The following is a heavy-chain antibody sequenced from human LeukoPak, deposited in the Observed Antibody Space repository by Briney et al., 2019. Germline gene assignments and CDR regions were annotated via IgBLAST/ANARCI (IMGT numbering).Heavy chain of an antibody. Sequence: GGSLRLFCAASGLTFSSYSMNWVRQAPGKGVEGVSSISSSSSNIYYADSVKGRFTISRDNAKNSLYLQMNSLRAEDTAVYYCARGDCSSTSCYPYYFDYWGQGTLVTVSS. V-gene: IGHV3-21*01. CDR2: ISSSSSNI. J-gene: IGHJ4*02. D-gene: IGHD2-2*01. CDR1: GLTFSSYS. CDR3: ARGDCSSTSCYPYYFDY.